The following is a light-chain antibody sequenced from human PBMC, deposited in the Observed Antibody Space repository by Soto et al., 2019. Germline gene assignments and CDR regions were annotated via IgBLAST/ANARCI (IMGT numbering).Light chain of an antibody. Sequence: DIQMTQSPSTLSASVGDRVTITCRASQSISSWLAWYHQKPGKAPKLLIYKASSLESGVPSRFSGSGSGTEFTLTISSLQPDDFATYYCQQYNSYSETFGQGTKAEIK. V-gene: IGKV1-5*03. CDR1: QSISSW. CDR3: QQYNSYSET. CDR2: KAS. J-gene: IGKJ1*01.